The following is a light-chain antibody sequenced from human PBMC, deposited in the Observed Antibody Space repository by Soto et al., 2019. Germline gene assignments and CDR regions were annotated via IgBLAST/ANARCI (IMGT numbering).Light chain of an antibody. V-gene: IGKV1-39*01. CDR2: AAS. CDR1: QSISSY. CDR3: QRSYSTPPA. Sequence: DIQMTQSPSSLSASVGDRVTITCRASQSISSYLNWYQQKPGKAPKLLIYAASSVQSGVPSRFSGSGLGTDFPLTISSLQPEDSATYYCQRSYSTPPAFGQGTKVEIK. J-gene: IGKJ1*01.